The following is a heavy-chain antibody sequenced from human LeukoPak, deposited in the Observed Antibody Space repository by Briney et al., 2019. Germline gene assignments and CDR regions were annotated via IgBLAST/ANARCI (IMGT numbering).Heavy chain of an antibody. D-gene: IGHD6-19*01. CDR3: AKVPLSSSGWDREYYFDY. Sequence: GGSLRLSCAASGFTFSTYWMHWVRQAPGKGLVWVSRITADGSITSYADSVKGRFTISRDNAKNTLYLQMNSLRVEDTAVYYCAKVPLSSSGWDREYYFDYWGQGTLVTVSS. CDR1: GFTFSTYW. V-gene: IGHV3-74*01. CDR2: ITADGSIT. J-gene: IGHJ4*02.